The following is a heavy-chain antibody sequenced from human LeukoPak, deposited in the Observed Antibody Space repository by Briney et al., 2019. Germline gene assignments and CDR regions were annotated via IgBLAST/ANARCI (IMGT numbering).Heavy chain of an antibody. CDR1: GLTFRNYG. Sequence: GRSLRLSCAAAGLTFRNYGIHWVRQAPGKGLEWVAVISFDGSDQYYAESVKGRFTISRDNSKNTVFLQMNSLRGEDTAAYYCARDGQMATRDAFDYWGQGILVTVSS. V-gene: IGHV3-30*03. CDR2: ISFDGSDQ. CDR3: ARDGQMATRDAFDY. D-gene: IGHD5-24*01. J-gene: IGHJ4*02.